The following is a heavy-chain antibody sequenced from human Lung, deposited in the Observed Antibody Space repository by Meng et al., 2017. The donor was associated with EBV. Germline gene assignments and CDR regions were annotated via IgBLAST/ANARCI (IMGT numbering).Heavy chain of an antibody. Sequence: QVRLLQLGAEVKKPGASVRVSCEASGYTFASYGISWLRQAPGQGLEWMGWFVNNVDTYSAQKFQGRVTMTTDTHTSTAFMELRSLRSDDTAVYYCARGTPGRSYSDYWGQGTLVTVSS. CDR1: GYTFASYG. D-gene: IGHD3-10*01. J-gene: IGHJ4*02. CDR2: FVNNVDT. V-gene: IGHV1-18*01. CDR3: ARGTPGRSYSDY.